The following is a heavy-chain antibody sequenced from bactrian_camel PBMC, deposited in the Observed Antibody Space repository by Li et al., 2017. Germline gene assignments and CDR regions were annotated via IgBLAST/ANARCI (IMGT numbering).Heavy chain of an antibody. J-gene: IGHJ4*01. CDR1: GDTHNSNY. V-gene: IGHV3-3*01. D-gene: IGHD2*01. CDR2: ITTSTGRT. CDR3: AAMHCGGNPPHEYNY. Sequence: VQLVESGGGSVQAGGSLRLSCVASGDTHNSNYMAWFRQTPGSEREGLAVITTSTGRTVYSDSVKGRFTISRDKAKNTLYLEMSDLKVEDTAMYYCAAMHCGGNPPHEYNYFGQGTQVTVS.